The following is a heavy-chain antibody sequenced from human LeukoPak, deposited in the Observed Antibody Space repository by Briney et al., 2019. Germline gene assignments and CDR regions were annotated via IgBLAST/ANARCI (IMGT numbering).Heavy chain of an antibody. D-gene: IGHD3-22*01. J-gene: IGHJ1*01. CDR3: ARDRLLYYYDSGPTGHYQH. CDR2: ISAYNGNT. V-gene: IGHV1-18*01. Sequence: ASVKVSCKASGYTFTSYGISWVRQAPGQGLEWMGWISAYNGNTNYTQKLQGRVTMTTDTSTSTAYMELRSLRSDDTAVYYCARDRLLYYYDSGPTGHYQHWGQGTLVTV. CDR1: GYTFTSYG.